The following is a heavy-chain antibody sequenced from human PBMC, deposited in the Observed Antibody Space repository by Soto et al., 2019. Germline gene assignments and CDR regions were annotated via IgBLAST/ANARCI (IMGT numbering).Heavy chain of an antibody. CDR3: ARGYCSGGSCYRPFDY. Sequence: SVKVSCKASGGTFSSYAIIWVRQAPGQGLEWMGGIIPIFGKANYAQKFQGRVTITADESTSTAYMELSSLRSEDTAVYYCARGYCSGGSCYRPFDYWGQGTLVTVSS. CDR1: GGTFSSYA. CDR2: IIPIFGKA. V-gene: IGHV1-69*13. J-gene: IGHJ4*02. D-gene: IGHD2-15*01.